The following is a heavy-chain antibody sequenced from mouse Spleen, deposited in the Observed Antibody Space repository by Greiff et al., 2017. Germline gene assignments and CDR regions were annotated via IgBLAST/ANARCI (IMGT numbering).Heavy chain of an antibody. D-gene: IGHD4-1*01. V-gene: IGHV5-9*04. J-gene: IGHJ3*01. CDR1: GFTFSSYT. CDR3: ARHETGKFAY. CDR2: ISSGGGNT. Sequence: EVQGVESGGGLVKPGGSLKLSCAASGFTFSSYTMSWVRQTPAKRLEWVATISSGGGNTYYPDSVKGRFTISRDNARNTLYLQMSSLRSEDTAMYYCARHETGKFAYWGQGTLVTVSA.